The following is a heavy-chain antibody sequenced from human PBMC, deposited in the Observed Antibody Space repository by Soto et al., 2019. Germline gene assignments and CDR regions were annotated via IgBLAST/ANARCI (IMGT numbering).Heavy chain of an antibody. CDR1: GGSISSYY. CDR3: ARLKNSGWQQSGYYGMDV. CDR2: IYYSGST. Sequence: SETLSLTCTVSGGSISSYYWSWIRQPPWKGLEWIGYIYYSGSTNYNPSLKSRVTISVDTSKNQFSLKLSSVTAADTAVYYCARLKNSGWQQSGYYGMDVWGQGPTVTVSS. J-gene: IGHJ6*02. D-gene: IGHD2-21*01. V-gene: IGHV4-59*01.